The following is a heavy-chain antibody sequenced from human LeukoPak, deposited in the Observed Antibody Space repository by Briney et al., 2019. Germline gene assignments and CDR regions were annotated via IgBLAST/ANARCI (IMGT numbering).Heavy chain of an antibody. D-gene: IGHD5-18*01. Sequence: GGSLRLSCAASGFTFSSYAMHWVRQAPGKGLEWVAVISYDGSNKYYADSVKGRFTISRDNSKNTLYLQMNSLRAEDTAVYYCARDRGTAMSRRFFDYWGQGTLVTVSS. J-gene: IGHJ4*02. CDR2: ISYDGSNK. CDR3: ARDRGTAMSRRFFDY. V-gene: IGHV3-30*04. CDR1: GFTFSSYA.